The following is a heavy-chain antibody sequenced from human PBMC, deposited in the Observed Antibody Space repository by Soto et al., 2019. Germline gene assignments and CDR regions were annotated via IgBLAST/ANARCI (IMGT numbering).Heavy chain of an antibody. CDR1: GGSVTNSSYY. CDR3: VSQRTTVPTQAYFDY. Sequence: LETLSLTCTVSGGSVTNSSYYWGWIRQSPGKGLEWIGSVYYRGRIYSKSSVKSRVTISVDTSKNRFSLSLNSVTASDTAVYFCVSQRTTVPTQAYFDYWGPGALVTVSS. D-gene: IGHD4-17*01. CDR2: VYYRGRI. V-gene: IGHV4-39*01. J-gene: IGHJ4*02.